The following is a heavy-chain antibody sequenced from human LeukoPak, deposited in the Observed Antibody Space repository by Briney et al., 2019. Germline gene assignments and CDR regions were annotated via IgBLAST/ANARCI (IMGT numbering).Heavy chain of an antibody. Sequence: GALRLSCAASGFTFSSYAMSWVRQAPGKGLEWVSAITASGGTTFYADSVKGRFTISRDNSKNTLYLQMNSLRAEDTAVYYCAKDPRDPSEYYFDYWGQGTLVTVSS. CDR2: ITASGGTT. CDR3: AKDPRDPSEYYFDY. CDR1: GFTFSSYA. V-gene: IGHV3-23*01. D-gene: IGHD2-2*01. J-gene: IGHJ4*02.